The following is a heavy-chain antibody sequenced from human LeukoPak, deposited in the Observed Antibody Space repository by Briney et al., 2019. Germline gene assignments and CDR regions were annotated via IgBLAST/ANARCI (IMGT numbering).Heavy chain of an antibody. CDR1: GFTFSSYG. V-gene: IGHV3-23*01. CDR3: AKGYYYDSSGYYVLSTPNNWFDP. D-gene: IGHD3-22*01. J-gene: IGHJ5*02. Sequence: GGSLRLSCAASGFTFSSYGMSWVRQAPGKGLEWVSAISGSGGSTYYADSVKGRFTISRDNSKNTLYLQMNSLRAEDTAVYYCAKGYYYDSSGYYVLSTPNNWFDPWGQGTLVTVSS. CDR2: ISGSGGST.